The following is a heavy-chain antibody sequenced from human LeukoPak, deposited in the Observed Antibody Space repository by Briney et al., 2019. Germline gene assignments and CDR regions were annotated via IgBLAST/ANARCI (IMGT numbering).Heavy chain of an antibody. Sequence: ASVKVSCKASGYIFIGYYMHWVRQAPGKGLEWMGRINPNSGGTKYAQKFQGRVTMTRDTSISTAYMELSRLRSDDTAVYYCARGGLILRYFVDYYYYYMDVWGKGTTVTDSS. J-gene: IGHJ6*03. CDR2: INPNSGGT. CDR3: ARGGLILRYFVDYYYYYMDV. CDR1: GYIFIGYY. V-gene: IGHV1-2*06. D-gene: IGHD3-9*01.